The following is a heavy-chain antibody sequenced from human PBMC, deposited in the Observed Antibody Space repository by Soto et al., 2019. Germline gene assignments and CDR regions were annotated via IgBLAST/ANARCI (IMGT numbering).Heavy chain of an antibody. J-gene: IGHJ6*02. CDR3: ARLSETVTKGGYYYYYGIDV. D-gene: IGHD4-17*01. CDR1: GYSFTSYW. Sequence: GESLKISCKGCGYSFTSYWIGWVRQMPGKGLEWMGIIYPGDSDTRYSPSFQGQVTISADKSISTAYLQWSSLKASDTAMYYCARLSETVTKGGYYYYYGIDVWGQGTTVTVSS. V-gene: IGHV5-51*01. CDR2: IYPGDSDT.